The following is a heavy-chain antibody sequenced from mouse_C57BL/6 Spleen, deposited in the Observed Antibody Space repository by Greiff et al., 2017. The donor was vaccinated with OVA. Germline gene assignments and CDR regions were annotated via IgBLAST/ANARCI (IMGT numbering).Heavy chain of an antibody. CDR2: IFPGSGST. CDR3: ARSPYYYGSSYYFYY. D-gene: IGHD1-1*01. CDR1: GYTFTDYY. Sequence: QVQLQQSGPELVKPGASVKISCKASGYTFTDYYINWVKQRPGQGLEWIGWIFPGSGSTYYNEKFTGKATLTVDRSSSTAYMLLSSLTSEDSAVYVCARSPYYYGSSYYFYYWGQGTTLTVSS. V-gene: IGHV1-75*01. J-gene: IGHJ2*01.